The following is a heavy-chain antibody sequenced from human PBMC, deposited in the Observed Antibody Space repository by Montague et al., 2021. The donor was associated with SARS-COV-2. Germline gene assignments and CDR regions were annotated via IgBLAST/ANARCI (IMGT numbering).Heavy chain of an antibody. CDR3: AGDRGRFWHFDL. J-gene: IGHJ2*01. CDR1: GVSISSYY. CDR2: IYYSGST. Sequence: SETLSLTCTVSGVSISSYYWNWIRQSPGRGLEWIGYIYYSGSTKYNPSCKSRVTMVVDTSKRQMSLRLNSVTAADTAVYYCAGDRGRFWHFDLWGHGTLVTVSS. D-gene: IGHD5-12*01. V-gene: IGHV4-59*01.